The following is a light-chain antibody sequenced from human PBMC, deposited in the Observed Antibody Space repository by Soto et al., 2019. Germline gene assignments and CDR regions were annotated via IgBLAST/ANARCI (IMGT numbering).Light chain of an antibody. J-gene: IGKJ2*03. CDR3: QQYNSYVYS. CDR1: QGIGTD. V-gene: IGKV1-17*01. CDR2: STS. Sequence: DIQMTQSPSSLSASVGDRVTITCRASQGIGTDLGWYRQKPGRAPERLIYSTSSLQSGVPSRFSASGFGTEFTLTISSLQPDDFATYYCQQYNSYVYSFGGGTKVDIK.